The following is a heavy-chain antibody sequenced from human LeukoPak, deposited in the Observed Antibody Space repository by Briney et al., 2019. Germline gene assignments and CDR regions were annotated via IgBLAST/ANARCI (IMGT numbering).Heavy chain of an antibody. Sequence: GGSLRLSCAASGSTFSSYAVSWVRQAPGKGLEWVSVISGSGESTYYADSVKGRFTIPKDNSKNTLYLQMNSLRAEDTAVYYCAKRHYYGSGSFDYWGQGTLVTVSS. CDR1: GSTFSSYA. V-gene: IGHV3-23*01. D-gene: IGHD3-10*01. J-gene: IGHJ4*02. CDR3: AKRHYYGSGSFDY. CDR2: ISGSGEST.